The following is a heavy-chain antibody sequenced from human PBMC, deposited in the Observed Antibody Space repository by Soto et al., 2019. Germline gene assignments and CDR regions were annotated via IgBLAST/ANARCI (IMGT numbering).Heavy chain of an antibody. CDR2: VYHSGNT. CDR1: GGSMSTGHW. J-gene: IGHJ5*02. CDR3: ARDLLEGYDYNWESIRTRGFAP. Sequence: SETLSLTCAVSGGSMSTGHWWSCVRQPPGKGLEWIGEVYHSGNTNYNPSLKSRVDMSIDKSKNHFSLKLNSVTAADTAVYYCARDLLEGYDYNWESIRTRGFAPWGQGTLVT. V-gene: IGHV4-4*02. D-gene: IGHD3-16*01.